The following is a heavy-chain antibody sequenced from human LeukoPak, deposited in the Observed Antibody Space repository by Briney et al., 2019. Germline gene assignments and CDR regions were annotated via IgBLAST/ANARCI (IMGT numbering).Heavy chain of an antibody. D-gene: IGHD3-22*01. V-gene: IGHV1-18*01. CDR3: AGGYMTTIVEWFDP. Sequence: ASVKVSCRASGYTFTSYGISWVRQAPGQGLEWMGWISANNGKTKYAQNLQGRVTMTTDTSTSTAYMELRSLRSDDTAVYYCAGGYMTTIVEWFDPWGQGTLVTVSS. J-gene: IGHJ5*02. CDR2: ISANNGKT. CDR1: GYTFTSYG.